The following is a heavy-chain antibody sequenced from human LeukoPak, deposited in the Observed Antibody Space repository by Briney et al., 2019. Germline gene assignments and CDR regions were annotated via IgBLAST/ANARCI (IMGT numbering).Heavy chain of an antibody. D-gene: IGHD3-16*01. V-gene: IGHV1-69*04. J-gene: IGHJ4*02. CDR3: ARPRAYYDYVWGTEDYFDY. CDR1: GGTFSSYA. CDR2: IIPILGIA. Sequence: GASVTVSCKASGGTFSSYAISWVRQAPGQGLEWMGRIIPILGIANYAQKFQGRVTITADKSTSTAYMELSSLRSEDTAVYYCARPRAYYDYVWGTEDYFDYWGQGTLVTVSS.